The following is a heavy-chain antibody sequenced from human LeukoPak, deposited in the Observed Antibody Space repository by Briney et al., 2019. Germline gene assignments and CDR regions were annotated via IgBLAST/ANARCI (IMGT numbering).Heavy chain of an antibody. CDR2: IGGSDDTT. V-gene: IGHV3-23*01. Sequence: GGSLRLSCAASGFNLRTYAMNWVRQVPGKGLEWVSSIGGSDDTTYYADSVKGRFTISSDFSTNTVSLQMTSLRAEDTAVYFCAKGLVVNDNYFDNWGQGTLVTVSS. CDR1: GFNLRTYA. J-gene: IGHJ4*02. CDR3: AKGLVVNDNYFDN. D-gene: IGHD2-2*01.